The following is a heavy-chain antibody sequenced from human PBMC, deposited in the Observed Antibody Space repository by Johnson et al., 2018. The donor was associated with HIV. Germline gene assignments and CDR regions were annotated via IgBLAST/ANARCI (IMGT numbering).Heavy chain of an antibody. CDR2: ISYDGSDK. CDR3: AGGSTDAYDNDDEDLLGAFDF. CDR1: GFTFSSYA. V-gene: IGHV3-30*04. J-gene: IGHJ3*01. Sequence: QVQLVESGGGVVQPGRSLRLSCAASGFTFSSYAMHWVRQAPAKGLQWVAVISYDGSDKDYADSVKGRFTISRDSSKNTLYLQMNSLRDEDTAVYYCAGGSTDAYDNDDEDLLGAFDFWGQGTMVTVSS. D-gene: IGHD3-22*01.